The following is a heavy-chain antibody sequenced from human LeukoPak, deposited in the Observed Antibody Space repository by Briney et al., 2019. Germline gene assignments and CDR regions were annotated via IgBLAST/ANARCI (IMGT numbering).Heavy chain of an antibody. V-gene: IGHV1-2*04. J-gene: IGHJ3*02. Sequence: ASVKVSCKASGYTFTGYYMHWVRQAPGQGLEWMGWINPNSGGTNYAQKFQGWVTMTRDTSISTAYMELSRLRSDDTAVYYCARGIAAAGTAVAGENDAFDIWGQGTMVTVSS. CDR2: INPNSGGT. D-gene: IGHD6-13*01. CDR1: GYTFTGYY. CDR3: ARGIAAAGTAVAGENDAFDI.